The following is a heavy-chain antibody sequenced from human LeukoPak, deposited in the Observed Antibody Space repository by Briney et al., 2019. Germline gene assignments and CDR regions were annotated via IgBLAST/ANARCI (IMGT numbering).Heavy chain of an antibody. CDR1: GDSISNYY. CDR3: ARVYGSGFVDY. CDR2: IYYSGST. V-gene: IGHV4-59*12. D-gene: IGHD3-10*01. Sequence: SETLSLTCTVSGDSISNYYWSWIRQPPGKGLEWIGYIYYSGSTNYNPSLKSRVTMSVDTSKNQFSLKLSSVTAADTAVYYCARVYGSGFVDYWGQGTLVTVSS. J-gene: IGHJ4*02.